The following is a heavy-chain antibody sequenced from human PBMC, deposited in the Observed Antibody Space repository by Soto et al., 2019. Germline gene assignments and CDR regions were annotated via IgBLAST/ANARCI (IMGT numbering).Heavy chain of an antibody. Sequence: QVQLVESGGGLVKPGGSLRLSCAASAFTFSDYYMTWIRQAPGKGLEWVSFISNAGNYIKYADSVKGRFTISRDNAKNSLYLQMTGLRADDTALYYCARDGGNGDYFFDYWGQGTLVTVSS. V-gene: IGHV3-11*06. CDR2: ISNAGNYI. J-gene: IGHJ4*02. CDR1: AFTFSDYY. D-gene: IGHD4-17*01. CDR3: ARDGGNGDYFFDY.